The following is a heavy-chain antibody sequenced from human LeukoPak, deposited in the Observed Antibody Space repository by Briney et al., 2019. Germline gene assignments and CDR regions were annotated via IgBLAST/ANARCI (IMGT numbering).Heavy chain of an antibody. J-gene: IGHJ5*02. CDR3: AKDLGYSSGWDL. D-gene: IGHD6-19*01. V-gene: IGHV3-30*02. CDR1: GFTFSSYG. Sequence: AGGSLRLSCAASGFTFSSYGMHWVRQAPGKGLEWVAFIRYDGSNKYYADSVKGRFTISRDNSENTLYLQMNSLRAEDTAVYYCAKDLGYSSGWDLWGQGTLVTVSS. CDR2: IRYDGSNK.